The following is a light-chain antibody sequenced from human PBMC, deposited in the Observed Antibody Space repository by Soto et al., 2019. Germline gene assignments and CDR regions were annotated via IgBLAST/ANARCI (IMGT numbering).Light chain of an antibody. Sequence: QSALTQPASVSGSPGQSITISCTGTSSDVGGYNYVSWYQQHPGKAPKLMIYEVSNRPSGVSNLFSGSKSGNTASLTISGLQAEDEADYYCSSYTSSNTLVFGGGTKVTVL. CDR3: SSYTSSNTLV. CDR1: SSDVGGYNY. V-gene: IGLV2-14*01. CDR2: EVS. J-gene: IGLJ3*02.